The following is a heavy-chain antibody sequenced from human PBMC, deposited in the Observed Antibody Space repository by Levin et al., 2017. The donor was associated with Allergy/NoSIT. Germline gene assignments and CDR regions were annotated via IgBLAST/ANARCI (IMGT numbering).Heavy chain of an antibody. Sequence: GESLKISCKASGYTFTSYGISWVRQAPGQGLEWMGWISAYNGNTNYAQKLQGRVTMTTDTSTSTAYMELRSLRSDDTAVYYCARDAIKEQLSVYWGQGTLVTVSS. V-gene: IGHV1-18*01. J-gene: IGHJ4*02. CDR3: ARDAIKEQLSVY. D-gene: IGHD6-13*01. CDR2: ISAYNGNT. CDR1: GYTFTSYG.